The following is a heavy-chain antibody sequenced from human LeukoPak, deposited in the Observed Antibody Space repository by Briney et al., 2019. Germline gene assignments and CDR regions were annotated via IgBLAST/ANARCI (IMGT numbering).Heavy chain of an antibody. CDR3: ARGPPYIVVVTAIGFFDY. J-gene: IGHJ4*02. Sequence: SQTLSLTCTVSGGSISSGGYYWSWIRQPPGKGLEWIGEINHSGSTNYNPSLKSRVTISIDTSKNQFSLKLSSVTAADTAVYYCARGPPYIVVVTAIGFFDYWGQGTLVTVSS. CDR1: GGSISSGGYY. D-gene: IGHD2-21*02. V-gene: IGHV4-30-2*01. CDR2: INHSGST.